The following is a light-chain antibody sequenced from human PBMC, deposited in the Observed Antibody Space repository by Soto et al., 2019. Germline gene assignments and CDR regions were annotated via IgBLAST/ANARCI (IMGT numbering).Light chain of an antibody. Sequence: QSALTQPRSVSGSPGQSVTISCTGTSSDVGGYNYVSWYQLAPGTAPKLLISDVINRPSGVPDRFSGSKSGNTPSLTISGLQAEDEGDYYCGLFTSSATWVFGGGTKLTVL. CDR1: SSDVGGYNY. J-gene: IGLJ3*02. V-gene: IGLV2-18*01. CDR2: DVI. CDR3: GLFTSSATWV.